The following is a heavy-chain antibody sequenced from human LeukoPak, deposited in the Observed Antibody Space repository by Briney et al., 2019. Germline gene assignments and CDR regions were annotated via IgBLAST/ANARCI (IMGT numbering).Heavy chain of an antibody. J-gene: IGHJ4*02. CDR2: IYPDDSDT. CDR1: GYSFTSYW. V-gene: IGHV5-51*01. Sequence: GESLKISCKGSGYSFTSYWIGWVRQMPGKGLEWMGIIYPDDSDTRYSPSFQGQVTISADKSISTAYLQWSSLKASDTAMYYCARRSAYGGNPWYFDYWGQGTLVTVSS. CDR3: ARRSAYGGNPWYFDY. D-gene: IGHD4-23*01.